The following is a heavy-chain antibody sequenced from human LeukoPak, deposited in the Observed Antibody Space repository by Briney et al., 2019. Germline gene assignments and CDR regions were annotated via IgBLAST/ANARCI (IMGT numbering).Heavy chain of an antibody. Sequence: GASVKVSCKASGYTFTGYYMHWVRQAPGQGLEWMGWINPNSGGTNYAQKFQGRVTMTRDTSISTAYMERRRLRSDDTGTYYCAGCYPYDAIDVGGQPRMVTVSS. CDR2: INPNSGGT. CDR1: GYTFTGYY. CDR3: AGCYPYDAIDV. J-gene: IGHJ3*01. D-gene: IGHD2-8*01. V-gene: IGHV1-2*02.